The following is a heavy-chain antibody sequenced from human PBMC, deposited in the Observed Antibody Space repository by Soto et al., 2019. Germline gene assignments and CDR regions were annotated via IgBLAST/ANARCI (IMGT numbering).Heavy chain of an antibody. V-gene: IGHV4-31*03. CDR1: GGSISSGGYY. Sequence: QVQLQESGPGLVKPSQTLSLTCTVSGGSISSGGYYWSWIRQHPGKGLEWIGYIYYSGSTYYNPSLERRVTISVDTSKNQFSLKLSSVPAADTAVYYCARDGTYCGGDCQNWFDPWGQGTLVTVSS. D-gene: IGHD2-21*02. CDR3: ARDGTYCGGDCQNWFDP. CDR2: IYYSGST. J-gene: IGHJ5*02.